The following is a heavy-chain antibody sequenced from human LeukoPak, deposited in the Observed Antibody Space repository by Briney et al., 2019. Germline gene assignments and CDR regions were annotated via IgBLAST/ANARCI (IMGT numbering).Heavy chain of an antibody. CDR2: ISWNSGSI. CDR1: GFTFDDYA. Sequence: PGRSLRLSCAASGFTFDDYAMHWVRQAPGKGLEWVSGISWNSGSIGYADSVKGRFTISRDNAKNSLYLQMNSLRAEDTAVYYCAKEKGGYYYDSSGYYPLAYWGQGTLVTVSS. CDR3: AKEKGGYYYDSSGYYPLAY. J-gene: IGHJ4*02. D-gene: IGHD3-22*01. V-gene: IGHV3-9*01.